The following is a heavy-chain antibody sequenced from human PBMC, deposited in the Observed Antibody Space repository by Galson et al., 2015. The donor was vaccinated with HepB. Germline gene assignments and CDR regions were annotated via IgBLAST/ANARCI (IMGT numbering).Heavy chain of an antibody. J-gene: IGHJ3*02. Sequence: CAISGDSVSRNSAAWNWIRQSPSRGLEWLGRTYYRSKWDNDYAVSVKSRITINPDASKNEFSLQLNSVTPEDTAVYYCARGDDSSGYYWSTAGADAFDIWGQGTMVTVSS. CDR1: GDSVSRNSAA. D-gene: IGHD3-22*01. CDR3: ARGDDSSGYYWSTAGADAFDI. V-gene: IGHV6-1*01. CDR2: TYYRSKWDN.